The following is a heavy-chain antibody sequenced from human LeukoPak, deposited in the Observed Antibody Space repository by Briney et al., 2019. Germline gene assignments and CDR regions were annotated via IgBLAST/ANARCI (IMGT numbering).Heavy chain of an antibody. CDR2: ISAYNGNT. CDR3: ARPSHYDILTGPFDY. D-gene: IGHD3-9*01. J-gene: IGHJ4*02. CDR1: GFTFTSYG. Sequence: GSLRLSCAASGFTFTSYGISWVRQAPGQGLEWMGWISAYNGNTNYAQKLQGRVTMTTDTSTSTAYMELRSLRSDDTAVYYCARPSHYDILTGPFDYWGQGALVTVSS. V-gene: IGHV1-18*01.